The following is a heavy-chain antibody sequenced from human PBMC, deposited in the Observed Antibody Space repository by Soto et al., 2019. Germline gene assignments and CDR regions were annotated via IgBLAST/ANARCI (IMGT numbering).Heavy chain of an antibody. CDR3: AHRLGIAAAGQSLAFDY. V-gene: IGHV2-5*01. Sequence: GPTLVNPTQTLTLTCTFSGFSLSTSGVGVGWIRQPPGKALEWVALIYWNDDKRYSPSLKSRLTITSDTSKNQVVLSMTNMDPVDTATFYCAHRLGIAAAGQSLAFDYWGQGALVTVSS. CDR2: IYWNDDK. D-gene: IGHD6-13*01. J-gene: IGHJ4*02. CDR1: GFSLSTSGVG.